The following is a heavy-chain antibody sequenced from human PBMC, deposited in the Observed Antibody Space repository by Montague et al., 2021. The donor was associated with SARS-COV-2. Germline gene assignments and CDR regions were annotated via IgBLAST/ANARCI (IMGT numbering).Heavy chain of an antibody. CDR3: ASHCGGGRCYFGMDV. CDR1: GGSFSSY. V-gene: IGHV4-34*01. Sequence: SETLSLTCDVYGGSFSSYWSWIRQPPGRGLEWVGQISHGGGTNYXPSLKSRVTISVDTSKNQVSLKLSSVTAADTAVYYCASHCGGGRCYFGMDVWGQGTRSPSP. CDR2: ISHGGGT. J-gene: IGHJ6*02. D-gene: IGHD2-15*01.